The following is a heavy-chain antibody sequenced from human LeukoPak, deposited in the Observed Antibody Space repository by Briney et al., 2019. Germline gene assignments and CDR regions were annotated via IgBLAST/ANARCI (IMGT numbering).Heavy chain of an antibody. Sequence: ASVKVSCKASGGTFSSYAISWVRQAPGQGLEWMGRIIPILGIANYAQKFQGRVTITADKSTSTAYMELSSLRSEDTAMYYCARENEGGYSGYDYSTFDYWGQGTLVTVSS. CDR2: IIPILGIA. CDR1: GGTFSSYA. V-gene: IGHV1-69*04. J-gene: IGHJ4*02. CDR3: ARENEGGYSGYDYSTFDY. D-gene: IGHD5-12*01.